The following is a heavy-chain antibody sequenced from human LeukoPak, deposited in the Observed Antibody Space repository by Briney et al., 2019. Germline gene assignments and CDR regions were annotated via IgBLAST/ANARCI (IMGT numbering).Heavy chain of an antibody. J-gene: IGHJ3*02. V-gene: IGHV3-23*01. CDR1: GFTFSSYA. CDR3: ATRIAARSGPGAFDI. Sequence: GGSLRLSCAASGFTFSSYAMSWVRQAPGKGLEWVSAISGSGGSTYYADFVKGRFTISRDNSKNTLYLQMNSLRAEDTAVYYCATRIAARSGPGAFDIWGQGTMVTVSS. D-gene: IGHD6-6*01. CDR2: ISGSGGST.